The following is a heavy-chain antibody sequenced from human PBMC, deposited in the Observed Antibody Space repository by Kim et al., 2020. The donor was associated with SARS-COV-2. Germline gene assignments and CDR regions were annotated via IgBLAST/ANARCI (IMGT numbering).Heavy chain of an antibody. CDR3: AKGSTTSPGLQRAHYYDILTVSFYYGMDV. CDR2: ISGSGGST. J-gene: IGHJ6*02. Sequence: GGSLRLSCAASGFTFSSYAMSWVRQAPGKGLEWVSAISGSGGSTYYADSVKGRFTISRDNSKNTLYLQMNSLRAEDTAVYYCAKGSTTSPGLQRAHYYDILTVSFYYGMDVWGQGTTVTVSS. D-gene: IGHD3-9*01. V-gene: IGHV3-23*01. CDR1: GFTFSSYA.